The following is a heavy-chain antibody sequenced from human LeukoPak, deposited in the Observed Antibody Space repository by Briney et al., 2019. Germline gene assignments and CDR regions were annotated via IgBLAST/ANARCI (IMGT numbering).Heavy chain of an antibody. CDR2: ISGSGGST. Sequence: GGSLRLSCAASGFTFDDYAMHWVRQAPGKGLEWVSAISGSGGSTYYADSVKGRFTISRDNSKNTLYLQMNSLRAEDTAVYYCAKAAGRGYNYGDYFDYWGQGTLVTVSS. D-gene: IGHD5-18*01. V-gene: IGHV3-23*01. CDR3: AKAAGRGYNYGDYFDY. J-gene: IGHJ4*02. CDR1: GFTFDDYA.